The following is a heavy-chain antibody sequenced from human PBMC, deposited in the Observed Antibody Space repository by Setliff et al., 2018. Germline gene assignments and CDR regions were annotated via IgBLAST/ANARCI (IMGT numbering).Heavy chain of an antibody. CDR2: LNDVGHNT. D-gene: IGHD3-3*01. J-gene: IGHJ4*02. CDR1: GFTFSSYA. Sequence: GGSLRLSCAASGFTFSSYAMSWVRQAPGKGLEWVSGLNDVGHNTYYADSVKGRFAISRDNSKNTLYLQMNSLRAEDTGVYYCARDLSGRSDSWGQGTLVTVSS. V-gene: IGHV3-23*01. CDR3: ARDLSGRSDS.